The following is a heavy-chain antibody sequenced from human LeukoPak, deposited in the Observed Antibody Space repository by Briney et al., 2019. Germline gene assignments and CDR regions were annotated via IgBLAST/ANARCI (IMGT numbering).Heavy chain of an antibody. J-gene: IGHJ4*02. CDR1: EFTLSTYA. Sequence: GGSLRLSCAASEFTLSTYAVHWVRQAPGKGLEWVSAVGIAADTFYPGSVKGRFTISRENAKNSLYLQMNSLRVEDTAVYYCVRQKKSHGNFDYWGQGTLVTVSS. D-gene: IGHD1-26*01. CDR2: VGIAADT. V-gene: IGHV3-13*01. CDR3: VRQKKSHGNFDY.